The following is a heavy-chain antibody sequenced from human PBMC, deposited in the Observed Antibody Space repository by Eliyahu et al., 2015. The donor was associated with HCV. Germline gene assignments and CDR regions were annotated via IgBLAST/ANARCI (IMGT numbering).Heavy chain of an antibody. CDR3: AREIGDVLLWFGELAYNWFDP. J-gene: IGHJ5*02. V-gene: IGHV3-11*06. Sequence: QVQLVESGGGLVKPGGSLRLSCAASGFXFXXYXXXWTRQAPGKGLEWVSYISSSSSYTNYADSVKGRFTISRDNAKNSLYLQMNSLRAEDTAVYYCAREIGDVLLWFGELAYNWFDPWGQGTLVTVSS. CDR1: GFXFXXYX. D-gene: IGHD3-10*01. CDR2: ISSSSSYT.